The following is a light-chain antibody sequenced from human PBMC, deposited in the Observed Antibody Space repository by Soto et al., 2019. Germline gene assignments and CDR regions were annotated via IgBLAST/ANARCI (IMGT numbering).Light chain of an antibody. CDR3: QQYNNWPLT. V-gene: IGKV3-15*01. J-gene: IGKJ4*01. CDR2: DTS. CDR1: QGIGDT. Sequence: EVVMRQSPATLSVPPGEGATLSCRASQGIGDTLAWYQHKPGQTSRLLIYDTSTRATGVPTRFSGSRSGAEFTLTINSLQSEDLAVYYCQQYNNWPLTSGGGTKVDIK.